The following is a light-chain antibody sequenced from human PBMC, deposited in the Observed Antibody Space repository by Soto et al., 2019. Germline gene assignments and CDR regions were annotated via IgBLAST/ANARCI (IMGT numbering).Light chain of an antibody. V-gene: IGLV2-14*01. CDR1: SSDVGGYNY. CDR2: EVS. J-gene: IGLJ2*01. Sequence: QSVLTQPASVSGSPGQSITISCTGTSSDVGGYNYVSWYQQHPGKAPKLMIYEVSNRPSGVSNRFSGSKSGNTAPLTISGLQAEDEAGYYCSSYTSSSTLDVVFGGGTKVTVL. CDR3: SSYTSSSTLDVV.